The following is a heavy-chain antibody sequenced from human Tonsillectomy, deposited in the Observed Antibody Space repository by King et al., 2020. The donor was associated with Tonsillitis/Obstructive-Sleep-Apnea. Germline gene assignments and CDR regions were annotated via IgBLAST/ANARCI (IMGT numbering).Heavy chain of an antibody. J-gene: IGHJ6*03. V-gene: IGHV4-59*01. Sequence: QLQESGPGLMKPSETLSLTCTVSGGSISGYYWSWIRQPPGKGLEWIGYIYHSGSTNYNPSLKSRVTISVDTSKNQFSLKVSSVTAADTAVYYCARGGYDTREYYYYYMDVWGKGTTVTVSS. D-gene: IGHD5-12*01. CDR3: ARGGYDTREYYYYYMDV. CDR2: IYHSGST. CDR1: GGSISGYY.